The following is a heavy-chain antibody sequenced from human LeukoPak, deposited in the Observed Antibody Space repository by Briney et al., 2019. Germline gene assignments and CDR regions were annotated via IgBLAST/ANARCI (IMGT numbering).Heavy chain of an antibody. Sequence: SVXXSXXVSXXTXXELSXHXXRQAPGKGLEWMGGFDPEDGETIYAQKFQGRVTMTEDTSTDTAYMELSSLRSEDTAVYYSATTDRWRLGELSSPRWGYCYYGMDVWGQGTTVTVSS. CDR1: XXTXXELS. CDR2: FDPEDGET. D-gene: IGHD3-16*02. J-gene: IGHJ6*02. CDR3: ATTDRWRLGELSSPRWGYCYYGMDV. V-gene: IGHV1-24*01.